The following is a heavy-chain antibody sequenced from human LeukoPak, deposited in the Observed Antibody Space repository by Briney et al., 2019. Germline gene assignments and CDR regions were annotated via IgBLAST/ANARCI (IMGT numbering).Heavy chain of an antibody. V-gene: IGHV5-10-1*01. Sequence: GEALKISCKGYGYSFTNHWISWVRPMPGKGLGWMGRNDPSGSYTNYSPCFHGHVTISADKSISTAYLQWSSLKATDTAMYYCARLQKYSNSWTGDDYWGQGTLVTVSS. CDR3: ARLQKYSNSWTGDDY. CDR1: GYSFTNHW. D-gene: IGHD6-13*01. J-gene: IGHJ4*02. CDR2: NDPSGSYT.